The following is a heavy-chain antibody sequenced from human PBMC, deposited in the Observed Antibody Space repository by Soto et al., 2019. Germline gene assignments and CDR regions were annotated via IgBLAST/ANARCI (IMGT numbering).Heavy chain of an antibody. CDR3: ARDLVLAIVPAAIHNWFDP. V-gene: IGHV1-18*01. Sequence: GASVKVSCKASGYTFTIYGIIWVRQAPGQGLEWMGWISAYNGNTNYAQKLQGRVTMTTDTSTSTAYMELRSLRSDDTAVYYCARDLVLAIVPAAIHNWFDPWGQGTLVTVSS. CDR1: GYTFTIYG. J-gene: IGHJ5*02. CDR2: ISAYNGNT. D-gene: IGHD2-2*02.